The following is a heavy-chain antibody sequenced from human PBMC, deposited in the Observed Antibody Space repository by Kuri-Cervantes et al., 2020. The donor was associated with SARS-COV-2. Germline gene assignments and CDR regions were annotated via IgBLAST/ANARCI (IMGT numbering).Heavy chain of an antibody. CDR1: GFTFSSYW. V-gene: IGHV3-7*04. CDR2: IKQDGSEK. J-gene: IGHJ3*02. D-gene: IGHD6-19*01. CDR3: ARIPGYSSGWLAFDI. Sequence: GESLKISCAAYGFTFSSYWMSWVRQAPGKGLEWVANIKQDGSEKYYVDSVKGRFTISRDNAKNSLYLQMNSLRAEDTAVYYCARIPGYSSGWLAFDIWGQGTMVTVSS.